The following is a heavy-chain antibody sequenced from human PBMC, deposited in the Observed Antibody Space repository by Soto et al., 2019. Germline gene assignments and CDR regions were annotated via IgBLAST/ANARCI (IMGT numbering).Heavy chain of an antibody. V-gene: IGHV4-59*01. CDR2: IYYSGST. Sequence: SETLSLTCTVSGGSISSYYWSWIRQPPGKGLEWIGYIYYSGSTNYNPSLKSRVTISVDTSKNQFSLKLSSVTAADTAVYYGAGLGGITRVRGVPAGSYMAVWGKGTTVTVSS. CDR1: GGSISSYY. J-gene: IGHJ6*03. CDR3: AGLGGITRVRGVPAGSYMAV. D-gene: IGHD3-10*01.